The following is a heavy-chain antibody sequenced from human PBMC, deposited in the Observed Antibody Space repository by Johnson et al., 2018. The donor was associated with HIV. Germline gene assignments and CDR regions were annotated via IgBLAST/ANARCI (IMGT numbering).Heavy chain of an antibody. CDR1: GFTFSSYD. J-gene: IGHJ3*02. Sequence: VQLVESGGGLVKPGGSLRLSCAASGFTFSSYDMHWVRQATGKGLEWVSAIGTAGDTYYPGSVKGRFTISRDNAKNSLYLQMNSLRAGDTAVYYCARAIGDGYPGMKAFDIWGQGTMVTVSS. V-gene: IGHV3-13*01. CDR2: IGTAGDT. D-gene: IGHD5-24*01. CDR3: ARAIGDGYPGMKAFDI.